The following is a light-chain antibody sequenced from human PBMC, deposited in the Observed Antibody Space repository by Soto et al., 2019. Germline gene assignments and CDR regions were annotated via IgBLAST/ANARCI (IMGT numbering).Light chain of an antibody. CDR1: QSVSSTY. V-gene: IGKV3-20*01. CDR3: HQCGNSWWT. CDR2: GAS. Sequence: ETLLTQSPGSLSLSPGETATLSCRAIQSVSSTYLAWYQQKPGQAPRVLIYGASSRATGIPGRFSGSGSGTDFTLTISRLEPEDFAVYYCHQCGNSWWTFGQGTKVDIK. J-gene: IGKJ1*01.